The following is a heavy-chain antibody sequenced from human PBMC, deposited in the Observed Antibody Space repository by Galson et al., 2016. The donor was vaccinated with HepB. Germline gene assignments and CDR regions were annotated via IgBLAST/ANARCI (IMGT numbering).Heavy chain of an antibody. CDR2: IYFDGSEK. Sequence: SLRLSCAASGFTFSSYGMHWVRQAPGKGLEWVAVIYFDGSEKYYVDLVKGRFTISRDNSKNTLYLQVSSLRAEGTAVYYCARENVAFDIWGQGTMVTVSS. J-gene: IGHJ3*02. CDR3: ARENVAFDI. CDR1: GFTFSSYG. V-gene: IGHV3-33*01.